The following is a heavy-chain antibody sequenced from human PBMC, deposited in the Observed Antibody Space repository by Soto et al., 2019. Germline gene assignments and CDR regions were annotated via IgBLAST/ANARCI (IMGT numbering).Heavy chain of an antibody. CDR2: IHHSGNT. V-gene: IGHV4-39*01. CDR1: GGSISSSSYH. D-gene: IGHD6-19*01. Sequence: TSETLSLTCTVSGGSISSSSYHWGWIRQPPGKGLEWIGSIHHSGNTYYYPSLKSRIAISVDTSKNQFSLELSSVTAADTAVYYCGRDIAVAGTRGQFDYWGQRTLVTVSS. CDR3: GRDIAVAGTRGQFDY. J-gene: IGHJ4*02.